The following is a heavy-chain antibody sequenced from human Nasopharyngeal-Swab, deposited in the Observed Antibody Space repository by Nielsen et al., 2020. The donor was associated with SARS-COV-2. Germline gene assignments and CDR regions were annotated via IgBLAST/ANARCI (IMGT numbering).Heavy chain of an antibody. V-gene: IGHV4-38-2*02. D-gene: IGHD4-17*01. CDR3: ARDLGDCGDYALDP. Sequence: WIRQPPGKGLEWIGSIYHSGSTYYNPSLKSRVTISVDTSKNQFSLKLSSVTAADTAVYYCARDLGDCGDYALDPWGQGTLVTVSS. CDR2: IYHSGST. J-gene: IGHJ5*02.